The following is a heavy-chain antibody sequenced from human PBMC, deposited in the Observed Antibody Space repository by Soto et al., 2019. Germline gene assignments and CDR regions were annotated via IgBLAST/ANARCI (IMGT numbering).Heavy chain of an antibody. CDR2: ISAYNGNT. CDR3: ARDHVLRFLEWSANWFDP. J-gene: IGHJ5*02. V-gene: IGHV1-18*01. Sequence: QVQLVQSGAEVKKPGASVKVSCKASGYTFTSYGISWVRQAPGQGLEWMGWISAYNGNTNYAQKLQGRVTMTTDTSTSTAYMELRSLRSDDTAVYYCARDHVLRFLEWSANWFDPWGQGTLVTVSS. D-gene: IGHD3-3*01. CDR1: GYTFTSYG.